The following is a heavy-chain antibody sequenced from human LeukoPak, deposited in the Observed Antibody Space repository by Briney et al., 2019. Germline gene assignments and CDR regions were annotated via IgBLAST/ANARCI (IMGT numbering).Heavy chain of an antibody. V-gene: IGHV4-30-2*01. Sequence: SQTLSLTCTVSGGSISSGGYYWSWIRQPPGKGLEWIGYIYHSGSTYYNPSLKSRVTISVDRSKNQFSLKLSSVTAADTAVYYCAREPPQRDEQQLLTDYWGQGTLVTVSS. J-gene: IGHJ4*02. CDR3: AREPPQRDEQQLLTDY. D-gene: IGHD6-13*01. CDR2: IYHSGST. CDR1: GGSISSGGYY.